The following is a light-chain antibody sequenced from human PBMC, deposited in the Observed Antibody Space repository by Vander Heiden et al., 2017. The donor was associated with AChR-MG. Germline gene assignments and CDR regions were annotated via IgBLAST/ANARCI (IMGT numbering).Light chain of an antibody. J-gene: IGKJ2*01. Sequence: DILMTQSPLSLPVTPGEPASISCRSSESLLHADGYNHLDWYLQKPGQPPQLLIYWGSNRASGVPDRFSGSGSGTDSTLKINRVAAEDVGIYYCRQALQTPRTFGQGTKLEIK. V-gene: IGKV2-28*01. CDR1: ESLLHADGYNH. CDR2: WGS. CDR3: RQALQTPRT.